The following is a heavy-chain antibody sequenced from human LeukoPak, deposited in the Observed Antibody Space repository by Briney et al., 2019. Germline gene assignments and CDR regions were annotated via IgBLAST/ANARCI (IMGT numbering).Heavy chain of an antibody. J-gene: IGHJ3*01. CDR1: GFTFSSYW. D-gene: IGHD3-10*01. CDR3: ARDWGGAFDL. V-gene: IGHV3-74*01. Sequence: SGGSLRLSCAASGFTFSSYWMHWVRQAPGKGLVWVSRINTDGSTSYADSVKGRFTTSRDNAKNTLYLQMNSLRAEDTAVYYCARDWGGAFDLWGQGTMVTVSS. CDR2: INTDGST.